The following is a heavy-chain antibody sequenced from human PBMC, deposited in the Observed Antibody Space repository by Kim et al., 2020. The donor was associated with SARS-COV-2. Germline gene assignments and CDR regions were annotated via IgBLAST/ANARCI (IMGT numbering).Heavy chain of an antibody. V-gene: IGHV6-1*01. J-gene: IGHJ4*02. Sequence: YALAVKGRITRNPDTTKNQFSLQLNSVTPEDTAVYYCARDRQRAGTGVDYWGQGTLVTVSS. CDR3: ARDRQRAGTGVDY. D-gene: IGHD6-19*01.